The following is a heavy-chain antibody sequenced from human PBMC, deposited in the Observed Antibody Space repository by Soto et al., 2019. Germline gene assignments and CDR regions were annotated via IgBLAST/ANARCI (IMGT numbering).Heavy chain of an antibody. D-gene: IGHD3-22*01. CDR3: AHRRLTYYDSSGYYETSNWFDP. CDR2: IYWNDDK. V-gene: IGHV2-5*01. J-gene: IGHJ5*02. CDR1: GFSLSTSGVG. Sequence: QITLKESGPTLVKPTQTLTLTCTFSGFSLSTSGVGVGWIRQPPGKALEWLALIYWNDDKRYSPSLKSRLTIPKDTSKNQVVLTMTNMDPVDTATYYCAHRRLTYYDSSGYYETSNWFDPWGQGTLVTVSS.